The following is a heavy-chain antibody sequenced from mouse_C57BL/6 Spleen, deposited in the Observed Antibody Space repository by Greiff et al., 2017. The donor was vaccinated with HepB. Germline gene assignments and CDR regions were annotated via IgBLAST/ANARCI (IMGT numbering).Heavy chain of an antibody. J-gene: IGHJ4*01. CDR2: IDPSDSYT. V-gene: IGHV1-59*01. D-gene: IGHD1-1*01. CDR3: ARDYGSSPMDY. Sequence: VQLQQPGAELVRPGTSVKLSCKASGYTFTSYWMHWVKQRPGQGLEWIGVIDPSDSYTNYNQKFKGKATLTVDTSSSTAYMQLSSLTSEDSAVYYCARDYGSSPMDYWGQGTSVTVSS. CDR1: GYTFTSYW.